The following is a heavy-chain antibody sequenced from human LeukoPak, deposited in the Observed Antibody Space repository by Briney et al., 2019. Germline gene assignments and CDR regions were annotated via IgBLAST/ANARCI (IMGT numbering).Heavy chain of an antibody. D-gene: IGHD1-14*01. CDR1: GASISAGEHY. V-gene: IGHV4-31*03. J-gene: IGHJ4*02. CDR3: ARVSVDRIDY. Sequence: PSETLSLTCSVSGASISAGEHYWTWIRQHPGKGLEWIGFIYYSGSTFYNPSLQNRIVMSVDTSKNQFSLNLHSVTAADTAVFYGARVSVDRIDYWGQGILVTVSS. CDR2: IYYSGST.